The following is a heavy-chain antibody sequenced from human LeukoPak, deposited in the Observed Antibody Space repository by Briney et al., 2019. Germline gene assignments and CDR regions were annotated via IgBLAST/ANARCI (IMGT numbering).Heavy chain of an antibody. CDR2: ISSSSSYI. Sequence: GGSLRLSCAASGFTFSSYSMNWVRQAPGKGLEWVSSISSSSSYIYYADSVKGRFTISRDNAKNSLYPQMNSLRAEDTAVYYCASSATTGGGVGYWGQGTLVTVSS. J-gene: IGHJ4*02. V-gene: IGHV3-21*01. CDR3: ASSATTGGGVGY. CDR1: GFTFSSYS. D-gene: IGHD2-8*02.